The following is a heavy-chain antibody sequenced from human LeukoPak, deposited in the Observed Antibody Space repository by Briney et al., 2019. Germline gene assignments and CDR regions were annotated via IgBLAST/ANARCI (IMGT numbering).Heavy chain of an antibody. J-gene: IGHJ5*02. CDR1: GGSFSGYY. D-gene: IGHD3-3*01. Sequence: SETLSLTCAVYGGSFSGYYWSWIRQPPGKGLEWIGEINHSGSTNYNPSLKSRVTISVDTSKNQFSLKLSSVTAADTAVYYCAREADFWSGYSVSWFDPWGQGTLVTVSS. CDR2: INHSGST. V-gene: IGHV4-34*01. CDR3: AREADFWSGYSVSWFDP.